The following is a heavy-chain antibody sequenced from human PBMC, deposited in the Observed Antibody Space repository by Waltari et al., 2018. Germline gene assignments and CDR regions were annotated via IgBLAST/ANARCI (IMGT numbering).Heavy chain of an antibody. CDR3: VAARLRYNWFDP. CDR1: GYSISSGYY. J-gene: IGHJ5*02. V-gene: IGHV4-38-2*01. Sequence: QVQLQESGPGLVKPSETLSLTCAVSGYSISSGYYWGWIRQPPGKGLEWIGSIYHSGSTYYNPSLKSRVTISVDTSKNQFSLKLSSVTAADTAVYYCVAARLRYNWFDPWGQGTMVTVSS. D-gene: IGHD6-6*01. CDR2: IYHSGST.